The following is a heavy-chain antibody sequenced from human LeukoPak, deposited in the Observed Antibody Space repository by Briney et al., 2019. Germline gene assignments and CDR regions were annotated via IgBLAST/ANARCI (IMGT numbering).Heavy chain of an antibody. J-gene: IGHJ4*02. Sequence: GRSLRLSCAASGFTFSTFGIHWVRQAPGKGLEWVAVISYDGTDKYYADSVKGRFTVSRDNSKNTLYLQMNSLRAEDTAVYYCAKDLGSTGYLAYWGQGTLVTVSS. CDR1: GFTFSTFG. D-gene: IGHD3-22*01. CDR2: ISYDGTDK. CDR3: AKDLGSTGYLAY. V-gene: IGHV3-30*18.